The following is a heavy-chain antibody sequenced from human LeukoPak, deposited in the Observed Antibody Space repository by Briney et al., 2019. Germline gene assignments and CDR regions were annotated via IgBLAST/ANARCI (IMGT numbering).Heavy chain of an antibody. V-gene: IGHV4-59*08. D-gene: IGHD3-10*01. CDR1: GGSISSYY. CDR3: ARRPYYYGSGSSIYYFDY. Sequence: SETLSLTCTVSGGSISSYYWSWIRQPPGKGLEWIGYIYYRGSTNYNPSLKSRVTISVDTSKNQFSLKLSSLTAADTAVYYCARRPYYYGSGSSIYYFDYWGPGTLVTVSS. CDR2: IYYRGST. J-gene: IGHJ4*02.